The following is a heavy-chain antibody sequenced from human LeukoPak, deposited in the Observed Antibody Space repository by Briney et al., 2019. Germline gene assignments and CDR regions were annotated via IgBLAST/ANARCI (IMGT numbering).Heavy chain of an antibody. Sequence: GGSLRLSCAASGFTFSSYAMHWVRQAPGKGLEWVAVISYDGSNKYYADSVKGRFTISRDNSKNTLYLQMNSLRAEDTAVYYCARDVEETSAVYYFDYWGQGTLVTVSS. CDR2: ISYDGSNK. CDR1: GFTFSSYA. V-gene: IGHV3-30-3*01. D-gene: IGHD2-2*01. J-gene: IGHJ4*02. CDR3: ARDVEETSAVYYFDY.